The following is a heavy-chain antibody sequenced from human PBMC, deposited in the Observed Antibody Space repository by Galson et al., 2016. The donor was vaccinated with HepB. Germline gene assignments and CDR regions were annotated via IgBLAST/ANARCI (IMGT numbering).Heavy chain of an antibody. CDR1: GFTFGNYG. D-gene: IGHD3-22*01. V-gene: IGHV3-21*01. J-gene: IGHJ4*02. CDR3: ARFIISSGSLDV. CDR2: ISSGSGYI. Sequence: SLRLSCAASGFTFGNYGFEWVRQAPGKGLEWVSSISSGSGYIYYADSVTGRFTISRDNAQNSVFLHMNSLRAEDTALYYCARFIISSGSLDVWGLGTLVTVSS.